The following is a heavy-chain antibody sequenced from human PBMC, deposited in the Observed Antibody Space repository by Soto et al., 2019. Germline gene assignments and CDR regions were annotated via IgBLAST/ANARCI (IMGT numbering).Heavy chain of an antibody. CDR1: GFTFSDYV. CDR2: ISGDGRT. CDR3: VRWHTSNFDSLPYTGFDW. V-gene: IGHV3-23*01. D-gene: IGHD3-22*01. J-gene: IGHJ4*02. Sequence: ELHLLASGGGLVQPGESLRLSCVASGFTFSDYVMTWVRQAPGKGLEGVAAISGDGRTHYESSMTGRFIISRDNSQATLYLHASSLRADVTATYYCVRWHTSNFDSLPYTGFDWWGQGTQVTVSS.